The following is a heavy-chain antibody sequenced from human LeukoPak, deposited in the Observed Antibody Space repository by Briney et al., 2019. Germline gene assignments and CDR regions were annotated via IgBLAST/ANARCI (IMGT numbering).Heavy chain of an antibody. CDR1: GFTFSSYA. V-gene: IGHV3-23*01. CDR3: AKGGFVYSGSYWSDYYYGMDV. CDR2: ISGSGGST. D-gene: IGHD1-26*01. Sequence: PGGSLRLSCAASGFTFSSYAMSWVRQAPGKGLEWVSAISGSGGSTYYADSVKGRFTISRDNSKNTLYLQMNSLRAEDTAVYYCAKGGFVYSGSYWSDYYYGMDVWGQGTTVTVSS. J-gene: IGHJ6*02.